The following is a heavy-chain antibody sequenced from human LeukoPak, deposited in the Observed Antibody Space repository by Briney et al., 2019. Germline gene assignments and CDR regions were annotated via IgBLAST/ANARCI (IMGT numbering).Heavy chain of an antibody. J-gene: IGHJ4*02. CDR1: GGSISSYY. D-gene: IGHD2-2*01. CDR3: ARRPAAMDY. Sequence: SETLSLTCTVSGGSISSYYWSWIRQPPGKGLEWIGYIYYSGSTNYNPSLKSRVTISVGTSKNQFSLKLSSVTAADTAVYYCARRPAAMDYWGQGTLVTVSS. CDR2: IYYSGST. V-gene: IGHV4-59*01.